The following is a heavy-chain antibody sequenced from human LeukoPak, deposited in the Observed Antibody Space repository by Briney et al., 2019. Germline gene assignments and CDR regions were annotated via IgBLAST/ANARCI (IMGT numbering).Heavy chain of an antibody. CDR1: GFTFSNYW. D-gene: IGHD5/OR15-5a*01. J-gene: IGHJ4*02. Sequence: GALRLSCAASGFTFSNYWMHWVRQAPGKGLVWVSAIKTDGSAMQYADSVKGRFAISRDNAKNTVYLQMNSLRDEDTAVYYCVRDRTVSTILDYWGQGTLVTVSS. CDR2: IKTDGSAM. V-gene: IGHV3-74*03. CDR3: VRDRTVSTILDY.